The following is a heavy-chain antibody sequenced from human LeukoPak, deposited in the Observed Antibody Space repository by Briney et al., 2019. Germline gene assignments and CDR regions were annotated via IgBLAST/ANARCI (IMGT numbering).Heavy chain of an antibody. Sequence: GSLRLSCAASGFTFSSYAMSWVRQAPGKGLEWVSAISGSGGSTYYADSVKGRFTISRDNSKNTLYLQMNSLRAEDTAVYYCAKKYPAYVPAIDAFDIWGQGTMVTVSS. CDR3: AKKYPAYVPAIDAFDI. CDR2: ISGSGGST. J-gene: IGHJ3*02. V-gene: IGHV3-23*01. D-gene: IGHD3-16*01. CDR1: GFTFSSYA.